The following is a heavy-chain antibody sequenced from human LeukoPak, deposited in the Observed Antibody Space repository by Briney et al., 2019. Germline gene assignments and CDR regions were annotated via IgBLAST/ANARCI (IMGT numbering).Heavy chain of an antibody. V-gene: IGHV1-69-2*01. J-gene: IGHJ5*02. Sequence: ASVKVSCKASGYTFTDYYMRWVQQAPGQGLEWMGLVDPENGGTKYAEKFQGRVTITTDTSTDTAYMELSSLRSEDTAVYCCATGAGSSGWLKPWGQGTLVTVFS. CDR1: GYTFTDYY. CDR3: ATGAGSSGWLKP. CDR2: VDPENGGT. D-gene: IGHD6-19*01.